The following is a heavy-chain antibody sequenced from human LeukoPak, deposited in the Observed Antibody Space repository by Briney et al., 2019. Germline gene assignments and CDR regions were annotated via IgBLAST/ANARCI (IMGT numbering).Heavy chain of an antibody. CDR1: GYSFASHW. CDR2: IYPGDSDT. J-gene: IGHJ4*02. CDR3: ARQGRWFGEQTPDY. Sequence: GESLQISCKGSGYSFASHWIGWVRQMPGGGLEWMGIIYPGDSDTRYSPSFQGQVTISADKSISTAYLQWSSLKASDTAMYYCARQGRWFGEQTPDYWGQGTLVTVSS. V-gene: IGHV5-51*01. D-gene: IGHD3-10*01.